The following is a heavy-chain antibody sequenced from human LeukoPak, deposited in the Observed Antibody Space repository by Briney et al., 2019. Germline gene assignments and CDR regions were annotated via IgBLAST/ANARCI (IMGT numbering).Heavy chain of an antibody. D-gene: IGHD2-2*01. Sequence: GGSLRLSCAASGFTFSSYSMNWVRQAPGKGLEWVSSISSSSSYIYYADSVKGRFTISRDNAKNSLYLQMNSLRAEDTAVYYCARISYCSSTSCHPSNYWGQGTLVTVSS. CDR2: ISSSSSYI. CDR1: GFTFSSYS. CDR3: ARISYCSSTSCHPSNY. J-gene: IGHJ4*02. V-gene: IGHV3-21*01.